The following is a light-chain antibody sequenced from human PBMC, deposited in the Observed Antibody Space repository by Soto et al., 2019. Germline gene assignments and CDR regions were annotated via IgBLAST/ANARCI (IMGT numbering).Light chain of an antibody. CDR3: MQATQFPWT. CDR1: QSLEDSDGNSY. V-gene: IGKV2-24*01. J-gene: IGKJ1*01. Sequence: EIVMTQTPLSLPVTPGEPASISCRPSQSLEDSDGNSYLSWLHQRPGQPPRLLIYKISNRLSGVPDRFSGSGAGTVFTLRISRVEADDVGLYYCMQATQFPWTFGQGTKV. CDR2: KIS.